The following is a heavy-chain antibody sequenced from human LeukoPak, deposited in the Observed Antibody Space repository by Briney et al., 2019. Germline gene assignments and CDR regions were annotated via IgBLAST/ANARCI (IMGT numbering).Heavy chain of an antibody. Sequence: ASVKVSCKASGYTLTSYAMNWARQAPGQGLEWMGWINTNTGNPTYAQGFTGRFVFSLDTSVSTAYLQISSLKAEDTAVYYCARDREHPYYYGMDVWGQGTTVTVSS. J-gene: IGHJ6*02. V-gene: IGHV7-4-1*02. CDR1: GYTLTSYA. D-gene: IGHD1/OR15-1a*01. CDR3: ARDREHPYYYGMDV. CDR2: INTNTGNP.